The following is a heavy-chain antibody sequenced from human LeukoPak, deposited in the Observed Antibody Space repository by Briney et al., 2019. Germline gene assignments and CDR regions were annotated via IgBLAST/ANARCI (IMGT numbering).Heavy chain of an antibody. CDR1: GFTFSNAW. CDR3: TTEVTIFGVVTPLGY. V-gene: IGHV3-15*01. J-gene: IGHJ4*02. Sequence: GSLRLSCAASGFTFSNAWMSWVRQAPGKGLEWVGRIKSKTDGGTTDYAAPVKGRFTISRDDSKNTLYPQMNSLKTEDTAVYYCTTEVTIFGVVTPLGYWGQGTLVTVSS. CDR2: IKSKTDGGTT. D-gene: IGHD3-3*01.